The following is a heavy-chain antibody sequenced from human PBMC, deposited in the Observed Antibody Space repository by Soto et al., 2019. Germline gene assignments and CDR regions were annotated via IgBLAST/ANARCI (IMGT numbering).Heavy chain of an antibody. CDR3: ARDYSNFTSPPYYYAMDV. CDR1: GYSFTSYW. J-gene: IGHJ6*02. CDR2: IDPSDSYT. V-gene: IGHV5-10-1*01. Sequence: GESLKISCKGSGYSFTSYWISWVRQMPGKGLEWMGRIDPSDSYTNYSPSFQGHVTISADKSISTAYLQWSSLKASDTAMYYCARDYSNFTSPPYYYAMDVWGQGTSVTVSS. D-gene: IGHD4-4*01.